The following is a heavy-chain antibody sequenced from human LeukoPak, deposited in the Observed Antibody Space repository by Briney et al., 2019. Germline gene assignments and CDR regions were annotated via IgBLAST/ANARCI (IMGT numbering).Heavy chain of an antibody. J-gene: IGHJ4*02. Sequence: ASVKVSCKASGYTFTSYDINWVRQATGQGLEWMGWMNPNSGNTGYAQKFQGRVTITRNTSISTAHMELSSLRSEVTAVYYCASAIVGDFWSGYYWGQGTLVTVSS. CDR3: ASAIVGDFWSGYY. CDR1: GYTFTSYD. V-gene: IGHV1-8*03. CDR2: MNPNSGNT. D-gene: IGHD3-3*01.